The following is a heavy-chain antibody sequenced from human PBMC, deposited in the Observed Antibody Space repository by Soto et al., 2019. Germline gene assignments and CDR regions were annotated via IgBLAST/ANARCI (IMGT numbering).Heavy chain of an antibody. CDR2: ISSSGSTI. V-gene: IGHV3-11*01. D-gene: IGHD3-10*01. J-gene: IGHJ3*02. Sequence: GGSLRLSCAASGFTFSDYYMSWIRQAPGKGLEWVSYISSSGSTIYYADTVKGRFTISRDNAKNSLYLQMNSLRAEDTAVYYCARAYGSGSYHPTVFDIWGQGTMVTVSS. CDR1: GFTFSDYY. CDR3: ARAYGSGSYHPTVFDI.